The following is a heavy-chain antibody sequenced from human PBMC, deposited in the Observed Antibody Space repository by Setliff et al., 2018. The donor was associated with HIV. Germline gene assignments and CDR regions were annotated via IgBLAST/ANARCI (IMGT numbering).Heavy chain of an antibody. CDR2: ISYDGSNK. CDR1: GFTFSSYA. V-gene: IGHV3-30*04. Sequence: GGSLRLSCAASGFTFSSYAIHWVRQAPGKGLEWVALISYDGSNKYYADSVKGRFTISRDNAKNSLYLQMNSLRAEDTAVYYCARVMIGYSGYDAFDYWGQGTLVTVSS. J-gene: IGHJ4*02. D-gene: IGHD5-12*01. CDR3: ARVMIGYSGYDAFDY.